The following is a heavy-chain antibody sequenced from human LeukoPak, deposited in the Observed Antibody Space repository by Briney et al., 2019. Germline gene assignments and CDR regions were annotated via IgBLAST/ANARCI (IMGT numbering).Heavy chain of an antibody. D-gene: IGHD1-1*01. CDR3: AKALLSDPRTLDYFDY. J-gene: IGHJ4*02. Sequence: PGGSLRLSCAASGFIFNTYAMSWVRQAPGKGLEWVSVISGSSGSTYYADSVKGRFTMSRDNSKNTLFLQMNSLRAEDTAVYYCAKALLSDPRTLDYFDYWGQGTLVTVSS. V-gene: IGHV3-23*01. CDR2: ISGSSGST. CDR1: GFIFNTYA.